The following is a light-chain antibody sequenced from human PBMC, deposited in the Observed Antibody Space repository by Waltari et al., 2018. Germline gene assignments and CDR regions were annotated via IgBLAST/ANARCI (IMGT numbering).Light chain of an antibody. J-gene: IGKJ1*01. V-gene: IGKV3-11*01. CDR1: QSVTTY. Sequence: EIVLTQSPATLSLSPGERATLSCRASQSVTTYLDWHQQKPGQAPRVLIYYASTSATGIPGRFSGSGSGTDFTLTISSLEPEDFAVYYCHQRSSWPWTFGQGTKVEI. CDR3: HQRSSWPWT. CDR2: YAS.